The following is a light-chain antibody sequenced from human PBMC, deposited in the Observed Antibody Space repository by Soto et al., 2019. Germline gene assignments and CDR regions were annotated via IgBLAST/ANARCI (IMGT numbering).Light chain of an antibody. CDR3: QTWATGIRV. J-gene: IGLJ3*02. Sequence: QSVLTQSPSASASLGASVKLTCTLSSGHSIFAIAWHQQQPEKGPRYLMEVNGDGSHNKGDGIPDRFSGSSSGAERYLTISSLQSEDEADYYCQTWATGIRVFGGGTKLTVL. V-gene: IGLV4-69*01. CDR1: SGHSIFA. CDR2: VNGDGSH.